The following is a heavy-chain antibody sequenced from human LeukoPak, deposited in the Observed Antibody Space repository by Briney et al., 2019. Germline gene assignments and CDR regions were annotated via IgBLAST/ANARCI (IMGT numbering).Heavy chain of an antibody. CDR3: ARGPRITGSTRYFDY. CDR1: RFAFSTNW. Sequence: GGSLRLSCAASRFAFSTNWMNWVRQAPGKGLVWVSHISTDARTITYADFVKGRFTISRDNAKNTLYLQMDSLRAEDTAVYYCARGPRITGSTRYFDYWGQGSLVTVSS. CDR2: ISTDARTI. J-gene: IGHJ4*02. D-gene: IGHD1-7*01. V-gene: IGHV3-74*01.